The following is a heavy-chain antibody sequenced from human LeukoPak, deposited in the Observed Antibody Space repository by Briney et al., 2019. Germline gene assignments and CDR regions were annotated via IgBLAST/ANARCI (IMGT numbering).Heavy chain of an antibody. D-gene: IGHD3-22*01. J-gene: IGHJ4*02. CDR2: IIPIFGTA. Sequence: ASVKVSCKASGGTFSSYAISWVRQAPGQGLEWMGGIIPIFGTANYAQKFQGRVTITADESTSTAYMELSSLRSEDTAVYYCARSSVSAYGTFDYRGQGTLVTVSS. CDR3: ARSSVSAYGTFDY. CDR1: GGTFSSYA. V-gene: IGHV1-69*01.